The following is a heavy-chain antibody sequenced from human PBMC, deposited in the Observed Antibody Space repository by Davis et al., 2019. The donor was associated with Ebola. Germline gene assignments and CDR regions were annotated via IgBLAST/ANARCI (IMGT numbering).Heavy chain of an antibody. CDR3: AKDTSNIWFDI. D-gene: IGHD1-26*01. J-gene: IGHJ3*02. CDR1: GVVFRNYV. Sequence: GESLKFSCAASGVVFRNYVMSWVRQAPGKGLEWVSTLGTSADTYYADSVKGRFTISRDTSKTTLYLQMNGLRVEDTAIYYCAKDTSNIWFDIWGQGTNVTVSS. V-gene: IGHV3-23*01. CDR2: LGTSADT.